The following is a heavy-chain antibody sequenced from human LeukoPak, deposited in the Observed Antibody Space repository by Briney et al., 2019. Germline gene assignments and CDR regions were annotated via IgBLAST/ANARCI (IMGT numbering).Heavy chain of an antibody. J-gene: IGHJ4*02. CDR3: AKDAPSNSSSWSGPFDY. Sequence: PGGSLRLSCAASGFTFSSYAMHWVRQAPGKGLEWVAVISSDGSNENYADPVKGRFTISGDNSKNTVYLQMNSLRTEDTAVYYCAKDAPSNSSSWSGPFDYWGQGTLVTVSS. D-gene: IGHD6-13*01. CDR2: ISSDGSNE. V-gene: IGHV3-30*04. CDR1: GFTFSSYA.